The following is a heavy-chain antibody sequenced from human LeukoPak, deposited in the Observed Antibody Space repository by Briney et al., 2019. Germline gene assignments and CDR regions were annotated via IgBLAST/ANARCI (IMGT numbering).Heavy chain of an antibody. V-gene: IGHV1-2*02. CDR2: INPNSGGT. CDR3: ARDQEGYYGSGSYFPIFYYYYYMDV. D-gene: IGHD3-10*01. Sequence: VASVKVSCKASGYTFTGYYMHWVRQAPGQGLEWMGWINPNSGGTNYAQKFQGRVTMTRDTSISTAYMELSRLRSDDTAVYYCARDQEGYYGSGSYFPIFYYYYYMDVWGKGTTVTISS. J-gene: IGHJ6*03. CDR1: GYTFTGYY.